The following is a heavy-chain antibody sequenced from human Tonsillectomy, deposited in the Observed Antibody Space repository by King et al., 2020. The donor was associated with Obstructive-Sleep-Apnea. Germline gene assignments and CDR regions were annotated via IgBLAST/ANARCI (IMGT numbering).Heavy chain of an antibody. D-gene: IGHD1-20*01. CDR2: IRYDGSNK. V-gene: IGHV3-30*02. CDR1: GFSFNNYG. J-gene: IGHJ3*02. Sequence: VQLVESGGGVVQPGRSLRLSCVASGFSFNNYGMHLVRQIPGKGLEWVTFIRYDGSNKEYADSVKGRFTISRDNSKNTLYVQMNSLRTEDTAVYYCATLSGTTSGAFDIWGQGTMVTVSS. CDR3: ATLSGTTSGAFDI.